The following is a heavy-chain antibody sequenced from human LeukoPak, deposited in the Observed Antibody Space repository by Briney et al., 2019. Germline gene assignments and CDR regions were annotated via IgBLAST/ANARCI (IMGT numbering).Heavy chain of an antibody. D-gene: IGHD2-15*01. CDR3: ARFSGGFDY. CDR1: GYSSTSYW. V-gene: IGHV5-51*03. Sequence: PGEPLKISCQGSGYSSTSYWIGGVRQLHGKGLEWMGIIFPGDSDTRYSPSSQGQVTISADKSISTAYLQWSSLKASDTAMYYCARFSGGFDYWGQGTLVTVSS. CDR2: IFPGDSDT. J-gene: IGHJ4*02.